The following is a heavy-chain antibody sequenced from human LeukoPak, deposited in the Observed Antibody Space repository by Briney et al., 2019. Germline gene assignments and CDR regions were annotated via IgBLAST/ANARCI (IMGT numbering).Heavy chain of an antibody. CDR3: ARYPTYDSSGRHY. CDR1: GGSISSGSYY. J-gene: IGHJ4*02. V-gene: IGHV4-61*02. D-gene: IGHD3-22*01. Sequence: SETLSLTCTVSGGSISSGSYYWSWIRQPGGKGLEWIERIYTSGSTNYNPSLKSRVTISVDTSKNQFSLKLSSVTAADTAVYYCARYPTYDSSGRHYWGQGTLVTVSS. CDR2: IYTSGST.